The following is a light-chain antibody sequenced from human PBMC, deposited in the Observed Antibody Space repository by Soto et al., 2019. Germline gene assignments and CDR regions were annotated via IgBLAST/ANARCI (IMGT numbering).Light chain of an antibody. J-gene: IGLJ3*02. V-gene: IGLV1-40*01. CDR3: HSYDSSLIGSV. CDR2: GDN. CDR1: NSNIGASND. Sequence: QSVLTQPPSVSGAPGQRVTISCTGGNSNIGASNDVHWYQQIPGTAPKLLIYGDNNRPSGVPDRFSGSKSGTSASLAITGLQAEDEADYYCHSYDSSLIGSVFGGGTKLTVL.